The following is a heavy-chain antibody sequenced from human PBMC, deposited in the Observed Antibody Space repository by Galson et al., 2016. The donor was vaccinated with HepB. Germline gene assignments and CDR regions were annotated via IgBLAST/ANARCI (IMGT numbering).Heavy chain of an antibody. CDR3: VRSGNSGFDF. J-gene: IGHJ4*02. D-gene: IGHD3-10*01. Sequence: SLRLSCAASGFPVSTNELSWVRQAPGKGLEWVSSITGTYSYTYNADSVKGRFTISRDNAKNSLYLQMNSLRAEDTALYYCVRSGNSGFDFWGQGSLVTVSS. V-gene: IGHV3-21*01. CDR2: ITGTYSYT. CDR1: GFPVSTNE.